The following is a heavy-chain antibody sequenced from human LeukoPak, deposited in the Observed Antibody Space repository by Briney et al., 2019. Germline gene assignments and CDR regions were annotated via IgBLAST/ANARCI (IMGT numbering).Heavy chain of an antibody. CDR2: IRYDGSNK. D-gene: IGHD4-17*01. J-gene: IGHJ4*02. V-gene: IGHV3-30*02. CDR1: GFTFSSYG. Sequence: GGSLRLSCAASGFTFSSYGMHWVRQAPGKGLEWMAFIRYDGSNKYYADSVKGRFTISRDNSKNTLYLQMNSLRAEDTAVYYCARVVDHDYGDYYLDYWGQGTLVTVSS. CDR3: ARVVDHDYGDYYLDY.